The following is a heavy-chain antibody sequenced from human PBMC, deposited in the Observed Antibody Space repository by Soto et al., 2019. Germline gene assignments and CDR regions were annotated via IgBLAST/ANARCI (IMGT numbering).Heavy chain of an antibody. CDR3: TRLTGYCSSTSCRGYYYYMDV. D-gene: IGHD2-2*01. CDR1: GFTFSGSA. V-gene: IGHV3-73*01. J-gene: IGHJ6*03. Sequence: PGGSLRLSCAASGFTFSGSAMHWVRQASGKGLEWVGRIRSKANSYATAYAASVKGRFTISRDDSKNTAYLQMNSLKTEDTAVYYCTRLTGYCSSTSCRGYYYYMDVWGKGTTVTVSS. CDR2: IRSKANSYAT.